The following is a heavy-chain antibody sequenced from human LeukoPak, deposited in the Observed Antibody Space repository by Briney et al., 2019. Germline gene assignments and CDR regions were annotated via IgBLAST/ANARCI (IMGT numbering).Heavy chain of an antibody. CDR1: GYTFTSYA. Sequence: ASVNVSCKASGYTFTSYAMNWVRQAPGQGLEWMGWINTNTGNPTYAQGFTGRFVFSLDTSVNTTYLQISSLKAEDTAVYYCARDHGSQRYWFDPWGQGTLVTVSS. V-gene: IGHV7-4-1*02. CDR3: ARDHGSQRYWFDP. D-gene: IGHD1-26*01. CDR2: INTNTGNP. J-gene: IGHJ5*02.